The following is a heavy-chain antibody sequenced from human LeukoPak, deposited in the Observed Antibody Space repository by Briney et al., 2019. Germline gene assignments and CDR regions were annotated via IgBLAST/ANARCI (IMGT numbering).Heavy chain of an antibody. CDR3: ARVGFGELSPASYYYYYGMDV. J-gene: IGHJ6*02. Sequence: SETLSLTCAVYGGSFSGYYWSWIRLPPGKGLEWIGEIHQTGSTKYNPSLKSRVTISVDTSQNQFSLELSSVTAADTAVYYCARVGFGELSPASYYYYYGMDVWGQGTTVTVSS. CDR2: IHQTGST. D-gene: IGHD3-10*01. V-gene: IGHV4-34*01. CDR1: GGSFSGYY.